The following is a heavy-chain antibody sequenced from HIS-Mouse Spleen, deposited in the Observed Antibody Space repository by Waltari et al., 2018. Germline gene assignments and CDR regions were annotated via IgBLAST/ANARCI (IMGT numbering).Heavy chain of an antibody. D-gene: IGHD1-26*01. Sequence: QVQLQQWGAGLLKPSETLSLTCAVYGGSFRGYYWGWIRQPPGKGLEWIGEINHSGSTNYNPSLKSRVTISVDTSKNQFSLKLSSVTAADTAVYYCARMGPASGSYGDYWGQGTLVTVSS. CDR2: INHSGST. J-gene: IGHJ4*02. V-gene: IGHV4-34*01. CDR1: GGSFRGYY. CDR3: ARMGPASGSYGDY.